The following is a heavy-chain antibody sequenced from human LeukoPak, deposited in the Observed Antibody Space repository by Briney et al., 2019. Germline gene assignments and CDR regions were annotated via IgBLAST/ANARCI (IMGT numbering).Heavy chain of an antibody. D-gene: IGHD2-15*01. CDR1: GYTFTSYG. J-gene: IGHJ3*02. Sequence: PPASVKVSCKASGYTFTSYGISWVRQAPGQGLEWMGWISAYNGNTNYAQKLQGRVTMTTDTSTSTAYMELRSLRSDDTAVYYCARERHCSGGSCVWNDAFDIWGQGTMVTVSS. V-gene: IGHV1-18*01. CDR2: ISAYNGNT. CDR3: ARERHCSGGSCVWNDAFDI.